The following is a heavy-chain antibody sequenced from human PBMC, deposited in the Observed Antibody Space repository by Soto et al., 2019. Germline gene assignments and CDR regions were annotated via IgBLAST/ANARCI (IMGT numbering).Heavy chain of an antibody. Sequence: GGSLRLSCAASGFTFSSYAMSWVRQAPGKGLEWVSAISGSGGSTYYADSVKGRFTISRDNSKNTLYLQMNSLRAEDTAVYYCAKGYSGSYYIYYYMDVWGKGTTVTVSS. D-gene: IGHD3-10*01. CDR1: GFTFSSYA. CDR3: AKGYSGSYYIYYYMDV. V-gene: IGHV3-23*01. J-gene: IGHJ6*03. CDR2: ISGSGGST.